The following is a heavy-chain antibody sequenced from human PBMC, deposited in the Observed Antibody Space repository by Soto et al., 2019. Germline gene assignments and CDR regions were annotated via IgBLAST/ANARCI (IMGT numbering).Heavy chain of an antibody. CDR1: GFTFSSYG. D-gene: IGHD3-22*01. J-gene: IGHJ4*02. CDR2: ISYDGSNK. V-gene: IGHV3-30*18. CDR3: AKDRESLYYYDSSGYPDY. Sequence: GGSLRLSCAASGFTFSSYGMHWVRQAPGKGLEWVAVISYDGSNKYYADSVKGRFTISRDNSKNTLYLQMNSLRAEDTAVYYCAKDRESLYYYDSSGYPDYWGQGTLVTVSS.